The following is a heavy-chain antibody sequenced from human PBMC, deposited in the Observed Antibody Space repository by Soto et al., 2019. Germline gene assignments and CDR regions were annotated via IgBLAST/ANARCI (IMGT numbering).Heavy chain of an antibody. Sequence: QVQLVESGGGVVQPERSLTLSCAASGFTFSSYGMHWVRQAPGKGLEWVAVIWHDGMNKYYADSVRGRFTISRDNSKNTLYLQMNRLTAEDTGAYYSARDRGSDDPIDYWGQGTLVTVSS. D-gene: IGHD3-10*01. CDR2: IWHDGMNK. CDR1: GFTFSSYG. J-gene: IGHJ4*02. V-gene: IGHV3-33*01. CDR3: ARDRGSDDPIDY.